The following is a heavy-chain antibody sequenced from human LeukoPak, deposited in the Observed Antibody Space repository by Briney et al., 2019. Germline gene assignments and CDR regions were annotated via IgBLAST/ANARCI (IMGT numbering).Heavy chain of an antibody. V-gene: IGHV4-39*07. CDR3: ARYARGGSYYFDY. J-gene: IGHJ4*02. CDR1: SGSISSSRFH. CDR2: ISESGIT. Sequence: SETLSLTCSVSSGSISSSRFHWGWIRQPPGKGLEWIGSISESGITDYHPSLKSRVTLSIDTSKNQFSLRLISVTAADTAVYYCARYARGGSYYFDYWGQGTLVTVSS. D-gene: IGHD6-19*01.